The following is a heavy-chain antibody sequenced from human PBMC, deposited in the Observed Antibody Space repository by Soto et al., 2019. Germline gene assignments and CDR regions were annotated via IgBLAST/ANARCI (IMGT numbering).Heavy chain of an antibody. D-gene: IGHD3-10*01. CDR2: INHSGSI. CDR1: GGSFSGYY. CDR3: ARLAVMRGGGYLFYYYYGMDV. Sequence: SETLSLTCAVYGGSFSGYYWSWIRQPPGKGLEWIGEINHSGSIKYNPSLKSRVTISVDTSKNKFCLKLSSVTAADTAAYYCARLAVMRGGGYLFYYYYGMDVWGEWTTVTVCS. J-gene: IGHJ6*04. V-gene: IGHV4-34*01.